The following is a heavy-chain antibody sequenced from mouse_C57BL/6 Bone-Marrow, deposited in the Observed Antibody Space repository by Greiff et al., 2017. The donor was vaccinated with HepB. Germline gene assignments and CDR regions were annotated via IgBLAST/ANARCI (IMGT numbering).Heavy chain of an antibody. V-gene: IGHV5-6*01. CDR2: ISSGGSYT. D-gene: IGHD2-4*01. CDR3: ASRLHGAWFAY. CDR1: GFTFSSYG. J-gene: IGHJ3*01. Sequence: EVKLMESGGDLVKPGGSLKLSCAASGFTFSSYGMSWVRPTPDKRLEWVATISSGGSYTYYPDSVKGRFTISRDNAKNTLYLQMSSLKSEDTAMYYCASRLHGAWFAYWGQGTLVTVSA.